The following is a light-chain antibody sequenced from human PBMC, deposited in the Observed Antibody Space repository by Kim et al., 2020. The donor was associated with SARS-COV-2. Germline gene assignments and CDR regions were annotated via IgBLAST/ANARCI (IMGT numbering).Light chain of an antibody. CDR3: QQSSITHYT. J-gene: IGKJ2*01. Sequence: SASVGDRVGITCRASHNIAEYLHWYQQKPGKAPRLLVYAASTLQRGVPGRFSGSGSGTEFTLTITSLRPEDSATYYCQQSSITHYTFGQGTKLEI. CDR2: AAS. CDR1: HNIAEY. V-gene: IGKV1-39*01.